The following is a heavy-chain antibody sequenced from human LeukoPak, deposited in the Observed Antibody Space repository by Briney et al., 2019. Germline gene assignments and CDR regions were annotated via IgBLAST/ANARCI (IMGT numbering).Heavy chain of an antibody. D-gene: IGHD1-26*01. V-gene: IGHV4-39*01. Sequence: PSETLSLTCTVSGGSISSSSYYWGWMRQPPGKGLEGIGSIYYSGSTYYNPSLKSRVTISVDTSKNQFSLKLSSVTAADTAVYYCARGELRAFSVDYWGQGTLVTVSS. CDR2: IYYSGST. CDR3: ARGELRAFSVDY. CDR1: GGSISSSSYY. J-gene: IGHJ4*02.